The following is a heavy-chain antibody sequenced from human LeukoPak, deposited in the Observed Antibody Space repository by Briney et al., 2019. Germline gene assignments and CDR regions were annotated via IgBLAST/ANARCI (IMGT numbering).Heavy chain of an antibody. Sequence: ASVKVSCKASGDTISSYDISWVRQAPGQGLGWMGGIIPIFGTANYAQKFQGRVTITADESTSTAYMELSSLRSEDTAMYYCARGPQVGAFDLWGQGTMVTVSS. CDR2: IIPIFGTA. V-gene: IGHV1-69*13. CDR3: ARGPQVGAFDL. D-gene: IGHD1-26*01. J-gene: IGHJ3*01. CDR1: GDTISSYD.